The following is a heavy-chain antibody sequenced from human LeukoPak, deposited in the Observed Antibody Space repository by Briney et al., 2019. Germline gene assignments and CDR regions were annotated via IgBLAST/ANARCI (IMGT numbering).Heavy chain of an antibody. CDR3: ARIQDMVRGVTDY. CDR1: GGTLNSYA. Sequence: SVKVSCKASGGTLNSYAISWVRQAPGQGLEWMGRIIPIFGTANYAQKFQGRVTITTDESTSTAYMELSSLRSEDTAVYYCARIQDMVRGVTDYWGQGTLVTVSS. J-gene: IGHJ4*02. D-gene: IGHD3-10*01. V-gene: IGHV1-69*05. CDR2: IIPIFGTA.